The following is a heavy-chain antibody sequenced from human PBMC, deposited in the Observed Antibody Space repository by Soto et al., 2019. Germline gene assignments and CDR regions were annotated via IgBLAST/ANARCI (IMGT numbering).Heavy chain of an antibody. Sequence: QVQLVQSGAEVKKPGSSVKVSCKASGGTFXXYXXSXXXXXXXXGLEWMGRIIPILGIANYAQKFQGRVTXXXXXXXXXXXXXXXXXXXXXXXXXXXXXXXXXXXXQFDYWGQGTLVTVSS. CDR3: XXXXXXXXXQFDY. CDR2: IIPILGIA. J-gene: IGHJ4*02. CDR1: GGTFXXYX. V-gene: IGHV1-69*02.